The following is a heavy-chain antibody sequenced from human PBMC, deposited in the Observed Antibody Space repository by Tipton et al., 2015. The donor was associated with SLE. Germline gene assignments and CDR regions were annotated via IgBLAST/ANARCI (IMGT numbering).Heavy chain of an antibody. CDR2: IYTSGST. D-gene: IGHD3-22*01. Sequence: TLSLTCTVSGGSISSYYWSWIRQPAGKGLEWIGRIYTSGSTNYNPSLKSRVTMSVDTSKNQFSLKLSSVTAADTAVYYCARQAQGYYDSSGYYEMVFSDYWGQGTLVTVSS. J-gene: IGHJ4*02. CDR1: GGSISSYY. CDR3: ARQAQGYYDSSGYYEMVFSDY. V-gene: IGHV4-4*07.